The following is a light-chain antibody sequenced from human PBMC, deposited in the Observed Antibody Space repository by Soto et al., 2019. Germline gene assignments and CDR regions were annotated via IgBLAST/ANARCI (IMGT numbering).Light chain of an antibody. J-gene: IGKJ1*01. V-gene: IGKV1-39*01. CDR2: AAS. CDR1: QSIVTY. CDR3: QQSYSTPPWT. Sequence: DIQMTQSPSSLSASVGDRVTITGRASQSIVTYLNWYLQKPGKAPKLLIYAASNLQSGVPSRFSGSGSGTDFTLTISSLQPEDFATYFCQQSYSTPPWTFGQGTKV.